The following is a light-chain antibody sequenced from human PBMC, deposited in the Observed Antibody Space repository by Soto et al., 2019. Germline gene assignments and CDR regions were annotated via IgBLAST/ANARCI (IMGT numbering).Light chain of an antibody. CDR2: EVS. V-gene: IGLV2-8*01. CDR3: SSYGGRNNLL. J-gene: IGLJ2*01. CDR1: KNDVGFYDY. Sequence: QSALTQPPSASGSPGQSVTISCTGTKNDVGFYDYVSWYQQHPGKAPKVMIYEVSKRPSGVPDRFSGSKSGNTASLTVSGLQAEDEADYYCSSYGGRNNLLFGGGTKLTVL.